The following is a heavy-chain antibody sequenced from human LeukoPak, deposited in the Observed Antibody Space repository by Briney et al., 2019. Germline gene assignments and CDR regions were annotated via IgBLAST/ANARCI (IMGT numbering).Heavy chain of an antibody. CDR3: VTPRSWELSDMAV. J-gene: IGHJ6*03. CDR2: VYHNGET. D-gene: IGHD1-26*01. Sequence: ASETLSLTCTVSGYSITTNYYWAWIRQSPGTGLEWIGSVYHNGETYHNPSLKSRVIISVDTSKNEFSLRLTSVTAADTAVYYCVTPRSWELSDMAVWGKGTTVIVSS. CDR1: GYSITTNYY. V-gene: IGHV4-38-2*02.